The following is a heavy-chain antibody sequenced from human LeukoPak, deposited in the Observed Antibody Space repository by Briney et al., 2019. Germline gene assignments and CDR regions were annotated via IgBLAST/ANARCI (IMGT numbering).Heavy chain of an antibody. Sequence: GSLRLSCAASGFTVSSNYMSWVRQAPGKGLEWVSVIYSGGSTYYADSVKGRFTISRDNSKNTLYLQMNSLRAEDTAVYYCARDQVGYSGYDAEKPYYYYYYMDVWGKGTTVTISS. D-gene: IGHD5-12*01. CDR3: ARDQVGYSGYDAEKPYYYYYYMDV. V-gene: IGHV3-66*01. J-gene: IGHJ6*03. CDR1: GFTVSSNY. CDR2: IYSGGST.